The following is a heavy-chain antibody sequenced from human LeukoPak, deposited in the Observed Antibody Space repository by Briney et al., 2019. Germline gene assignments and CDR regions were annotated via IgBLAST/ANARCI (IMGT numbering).Heavy chain of an antibody. CDR3: AKVPRAGTVTTSYFDY. Sequence: QPGGSLRLSCAASGFTFDDYAMHWVRQAPGKGLEWVSLISWDGGGTYYADTVKGRFTISRDNSKNSLYLQMNSLRTEDTALYYCAKVPRAGTVTTSYFDYWGQGTLVTVSS. CDR1: GFTFDDYA. J-gene: IGHJ4*02. CDR2: ISWDGGGT. V-gene: IGHV3-43D*03. D-gene: IGHD4-17*01.